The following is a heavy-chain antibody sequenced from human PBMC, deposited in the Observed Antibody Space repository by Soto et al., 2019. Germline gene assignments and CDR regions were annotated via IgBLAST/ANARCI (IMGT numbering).Heavy chain of an antibody. Sequence: GGSLRLSCAASGFTFDDYAMHWVRQAPGKGLEWVSGISWNSGSIGYADSVKGRFTISRDNAKNSLYLQMNSLRAEDTALYYCAKDSGDYGDLATPMYYFDYWGQGTLVTVSS. CDR3: AKDSGDYGDLATPMYYFDY. D-gene: IGHD4-17*01. J-gene: IGHJ4*02. V-gene: IGHV3-9*01. CDR2: ISWNSGSI. CDR1: GFTFDDYA.